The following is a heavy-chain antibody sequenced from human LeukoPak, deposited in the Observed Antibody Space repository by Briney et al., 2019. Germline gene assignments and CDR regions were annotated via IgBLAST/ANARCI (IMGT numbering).Heavy chain of an antibody. Sequence: SKTLSLTCSVSGGSISSYYWSWIRQPAGKGLEWIGRIHTSGSINYNPSLKSRVTMSADTSKNQFSLKLSSVTAADTAVYYCAKRPSMVRGVYFDYWGQGTLVTVSS. J-gene: IGHJ4*02. D-gene: IGHD3-10*01. V-gene: IGHV4-4*07. CDR3: AKRPSMVRGVYFDY. CDR2: IHTSGSI. CDR1: GGSISSYY.